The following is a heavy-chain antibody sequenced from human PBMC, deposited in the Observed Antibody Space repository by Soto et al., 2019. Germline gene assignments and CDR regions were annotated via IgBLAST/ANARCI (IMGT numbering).Heavy chain of an antibody. CDR3: ARDPYDLPPILDY. D-gene: IGHD5-12*01. CDR1: GFTFSSYS. V-gene: IGHV3-21*01. CDR2: ITSSSLI. J-gene: IGHJ4*02. Sequence: GGSLRLSCAASGFTFSSYSMNWVRQAPGKGLQWVSSITSSSLIYYADSVKGRFTISRDNAKNSLYLQMNGLTAEDTAVYFCARDPYDLPPILDYWGQGTVVTVSS.